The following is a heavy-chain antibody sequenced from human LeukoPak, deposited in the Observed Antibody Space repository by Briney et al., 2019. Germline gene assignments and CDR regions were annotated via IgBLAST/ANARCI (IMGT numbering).Heavy chain of an antibody. Sequence: SGPTLVNPTQTLTLTCTFSGFSLSTSGVGVGWIRQPPGKALEWLALIYWDDDKRYSPSLKNRLTITKDTSKNQVVLTMTNMDPVDTATYYCAHTGVDILTGYFPFDYWGQGTLVTVSS. V-gene: IGHV2-5*02. CDR1: GFSLSTSGVG. CDR3: AHTGVDILTGYFPFDY. J-gene: IGHJ4*02. CDR2: IYWDDDK. D-gene: IGHD3-9*01.